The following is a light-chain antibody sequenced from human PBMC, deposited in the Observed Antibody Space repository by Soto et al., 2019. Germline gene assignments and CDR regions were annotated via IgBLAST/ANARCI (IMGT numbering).Light chain of an antibody. V-gene: IGLV2-23*02. CDR3: FTYAGHVPK. J-gene: IGLJ2*01. Sequence: QSALTQPASVSGSPGQSITISCAGTTSDVAYYDLVSWYQQHPGRAPKLLISEVDKRPSGISVRFSGSKSGATASLTISGLLPEDEAVYFCFTYAGHVPKFGGGTKLTVL. CDR1: TSDVAYYDL. CDR2: EVD.